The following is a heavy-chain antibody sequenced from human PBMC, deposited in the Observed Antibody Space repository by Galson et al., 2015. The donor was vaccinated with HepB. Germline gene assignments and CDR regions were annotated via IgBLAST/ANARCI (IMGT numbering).Heavy chain of an antibody. CDR1: GGSISSYY. CDR2: IYYSGTT. Sequence: ETLSLTCTVSGGSISSYYWNWIRQPPGKGLEWMGYIYYSGTTSYNPSLKSRVTISADTSKNQFFLKLSSVTAADTAVYYCARPSLKYCSGDSCYPDAFDIWGQGTMVTVSS. V-gene: IGHV4-59*08. D-gene: IGHD2-15*01. J-gene: IGHJ3*02. CDR3: ARPSLKYCSGDSCYPDAFDI.